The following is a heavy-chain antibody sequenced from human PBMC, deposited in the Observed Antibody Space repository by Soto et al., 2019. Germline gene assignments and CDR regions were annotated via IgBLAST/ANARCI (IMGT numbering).Heavy chain of an antibody. J-gene: IGHJ6*02. D-gene: IGHD1-26*01. CDR2: INPNSGGT. Sequence: ASVKVSCKASGYTFTGYYMHWVRQAPGQGLEWMGWINPNSGGTNYAQKFQGWVTMTRDTSISTAYMELSRLRSDDTAVYYCARDGRRIVGAITTYYYYYGMDVWGQGTTVTVSS. V-gene: IGHV1-2*04. CDR3: ARDGRRIVGAITTYYYYYGMDV. CDR1: GYTFTGYY.